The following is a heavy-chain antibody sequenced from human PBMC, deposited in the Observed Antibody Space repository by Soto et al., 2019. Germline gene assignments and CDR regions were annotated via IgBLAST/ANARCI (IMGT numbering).Heavy chain of an antibody. J-gene: IGHJ4*02. D-gene: IGHD1-26*01. CDR2: IYYTGST. Sequence: SETLSLTCTVSGGSVSSSSYYWGWIRQPPGKGLEWIGTIYYTGSTSYSPSLKSRVTISVDTSKTQFSLNPKSVTAADTAVYYCAGRRAGDYYFDYWGQGTLVTVSS. CDR1: GGSVSSSSYY. CDR3: AGRRAGDYYFDY. V-gene: IGHV4-39*01.